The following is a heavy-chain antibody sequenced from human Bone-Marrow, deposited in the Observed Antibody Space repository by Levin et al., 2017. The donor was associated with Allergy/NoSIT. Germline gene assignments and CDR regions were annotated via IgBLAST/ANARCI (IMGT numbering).Heavy chain of an antibody. CDR1: GGTFTNYN. CDR2: INPRAGRT. J-gene: IGHJ4*02. Sequence: GESLKISCEAPGGTFTNYNMHWVRQAPGQGLEWVGLINPRAGRTNYAQNFQGRVTVTSDTSTSTVYMELSSLTSDDTAVYYCARGWRGVVSDPPDYWGQGTLVTVSS. D-gene: IGHD3-10*01. V-gene: IGHV1-46*03. CDR3: ARGWRGVVSDPPDY.